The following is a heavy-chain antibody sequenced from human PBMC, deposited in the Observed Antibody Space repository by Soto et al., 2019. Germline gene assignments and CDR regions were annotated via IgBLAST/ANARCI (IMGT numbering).Heavy chain of an antibody. D-gene: IGHD3-10*01. J-gene: IGHJ4*02. CDR2: ISYDGSNK. CDR1: GFTFSSYG. Sequence: QVQLVESGGGVVQPGRSLRLSCAASGFTFSSYGMHWVRQAPGKGLEWVAVISYDGSNKYYADSVKGRFTISRDNSKNTLYLQMNSLRAEDTAVYYCAKSYGSPDDYFDYWGQGTLVTVSS. V-gene: IGHV3-30*18. CDR3: AKSYGSPDDYFDY.